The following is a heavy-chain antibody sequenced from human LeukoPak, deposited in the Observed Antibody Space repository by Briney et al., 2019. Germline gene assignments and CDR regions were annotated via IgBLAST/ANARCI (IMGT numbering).Heavy chain of an antibody. CDR1: GFTFSNYA. D-gene: IGHD6-13*01. CDR2: VSSDGNSK. Sequence: GGSLRPSCAASGFTFSNYAMHWVRQAPGKGLEWVAVVSSDGNSKYYADSMKGRFTISRDNSKNTLYLQINSLRADDTAVFYCAKDGGRAAAGTVDSWGQGALVTVSS. J-gene: IGHJ4*02. V-gene: IGHV3-30*18. CDR3: AKDGGRAAAGTVDS.